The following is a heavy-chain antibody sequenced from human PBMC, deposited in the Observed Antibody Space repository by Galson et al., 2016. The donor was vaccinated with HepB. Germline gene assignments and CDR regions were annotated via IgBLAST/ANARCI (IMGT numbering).Heavy chain of an antibody. J-gene: IGHJ4*02. Sequence: SVKVSCKPSGYTSSSYGINWVRQAPGQGLEWMGWISTYNGKTNYGQNFQGRITMTTDTPTSTAYVELRTLRSDDTAVYYCARDISVRAAGLDYWGQGTLVTVSS. CDR1: GYTSSSYG. V-gene: IGHV1-18*01. D-gene: IGHD3-10*01. CDR3: ARDISVRAAGLDY. CDR2: ISTYNGKT.